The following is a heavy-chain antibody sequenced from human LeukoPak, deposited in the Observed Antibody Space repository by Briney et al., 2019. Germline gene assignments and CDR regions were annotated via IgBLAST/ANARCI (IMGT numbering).Heavy chain of an antibody. D-gene: IGHD6-6*01. CDR2: INGDGSIT. CDR3: RYGSLSGDY. CDR1: GFTFSTSW. Sequence: GGSLRLSCAASGFTFSTSWMNWVRQAPGKGPVWVSRINGDGSITTYADSVKGRFTISRDNAKNALSLQMNSLRAEDTAVYYCRYGSLSGDYWGRGTLVTVSS. V-gene: IGHV3-74*01. J-gene: IGHJ4*02.